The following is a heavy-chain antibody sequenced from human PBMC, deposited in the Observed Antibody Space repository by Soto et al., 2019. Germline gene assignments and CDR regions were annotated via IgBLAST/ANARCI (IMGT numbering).Heavy chain of an antibody. V-gene: IGHV4-34*01. D-gene: IGHD2-2*01. Sequence: SETLSLTCAVYGGSFNGYYWNWIRQPPGKGLEWIGEINHSGSTNYNPSLKSRITISVDTSKNQFSLRLNSVTAADTALYYCARDCSNTGCSIRRFDIWSQGTMVTVSS. CDR3: ARDCSNTGCSIRRFDI. J-gene: IGHJ3*02. CDR1: GGSFNGYY. CDR2: INHSGST.